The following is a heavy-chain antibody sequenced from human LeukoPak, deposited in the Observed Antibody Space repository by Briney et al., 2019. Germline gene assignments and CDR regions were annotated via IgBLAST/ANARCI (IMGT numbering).Heavy chain of an antibody. V-gene: IGHV1-46*01. CDR1: GYTFTSYY. J-gene: IGHJ3*02. D-gene: IGHD4-17*01. CDR3: ARDLDYGDYKAFDI. Sequence: ASVKVSCKASGYTFTSYYMLWVRQAPGQGLEWMGIINPSGGSTSYAQKFQGRVTITADKSTSTAYMELSSLRSEDTAVYYCARDLDYGDYKAFDIWGQGTMVTVSS. CDR2: INPSGGST.